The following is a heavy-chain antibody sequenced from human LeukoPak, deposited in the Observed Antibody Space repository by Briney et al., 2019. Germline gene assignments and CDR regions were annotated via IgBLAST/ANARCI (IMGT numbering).Heavy chain of an antibody. V-gene: IGHV3-7*01. CDR2: IKQDGSEK. CDR3: AREAYNWNIDVFDI. CDR1: GFRFSSYW. D-gene: IGHD1/OR15-1a*01. Sequence: GSLRLFCVGSGFRFSSYWMNWVRQASGEGLALGANIKQDGSEKYYVDSVKGRFTISRDNAKNSLYLQMNSLRAEDTAVYYRAREAYNWNIDVFDIWGQGTMVTVSS. J-gene: IGHJ3*02.